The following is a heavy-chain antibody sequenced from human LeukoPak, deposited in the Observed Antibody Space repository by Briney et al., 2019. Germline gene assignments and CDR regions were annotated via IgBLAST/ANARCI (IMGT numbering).Heavy chain of an antibody. CDR3: ARVGSGYSSSWYDY. V-gene: IGHV1-2*04. J-gene: IGHJ4*02. D-gene: IGHD6-13*01. Sequence: ASVKVSCKASGYTFTGYYMRWVRQAPGQGLEWMGWINPNSGGTNYAQKFQGWVTMTRDTSISTAYMELSRLRSDDTAVYYCARVGSGYSSSWYDYWGQGTLVTVSS. CDR1: GYTFTGYY. CDR2: INPNSGGT.